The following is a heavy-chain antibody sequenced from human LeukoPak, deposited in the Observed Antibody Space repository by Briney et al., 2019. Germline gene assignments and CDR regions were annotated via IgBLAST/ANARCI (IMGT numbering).Heavy chain of an antibody. CDR2: IVVGSGNT. D-gene: IGHD3-9*01. CDR3: AAALDILTGYYGSGMDV. CDR1: GFTFTSPA. Sequence: SVKVSCKASGFTFTSPAMQWVRQARGQRLEWIGWIVVGSGNTNYAQKFQERVTITRDMSTSTAYMELSSLRSEDTAVYYCAAALDILTGYYGSGMDVWGQGTTVTVSS. J-gene: IGHJ6*02. V-gene: IGHV1-58*02.